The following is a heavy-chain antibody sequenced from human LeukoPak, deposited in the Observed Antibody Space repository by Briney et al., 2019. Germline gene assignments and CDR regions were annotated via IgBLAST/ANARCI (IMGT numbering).Heavy chain of an antibody. J-gene: IGHJ4*02. D-gene: IGHD6-19*01. CDR3: ARDGLVGSVAALDY. CDR2: IWYDGSNK. Sequence: GRSLRLSCAASGFTFSSYGMHWVRQAPGKGLEWVAVIWYDGSNKYYADSVKGRFTISRDNSKNTLYLQMNSLRAEDTAVYYCARDGLVGSVAALDYWGQGTLVTVSS. CDR1: GFTFSSYG. V-gene: IGHV3-33*01.